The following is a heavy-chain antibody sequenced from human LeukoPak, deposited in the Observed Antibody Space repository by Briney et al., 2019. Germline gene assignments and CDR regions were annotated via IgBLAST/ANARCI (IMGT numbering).Heavy chain of an antibody. D-gene: IGHD2-2*01. CDR1: GFTFSSYW. CDR3: ARDYCSSTSCFPDY. J-gene: IGHJ4*02. V-gene: IGHV3-74*01. Sequence: GGSLRLSCAASGFTFSSYWMHWVRQAPGKGLVWVSRIKSDGSSTSYADSVKGRFTISRDNAKNTLYLQMNSLRAEDTAVYYCARDYCSSTSCFPDYWGQGTLVTVSS. CDR2: IKSDGSST.